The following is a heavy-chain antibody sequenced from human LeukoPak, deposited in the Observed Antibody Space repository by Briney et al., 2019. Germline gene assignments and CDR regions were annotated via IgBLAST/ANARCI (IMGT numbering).Heavy chain of an antibody. CDR3: AKVRGTYSSGYFFDY. CDR2: ISWNSGYI. J-gene: IGHJ4*02. CDR1: GFTFDNYA. V-gene: IGHV3-9*01. D-gene: IGHD6-19*01. Sequence: GGSLRLSCAASGFTFDNYAMHWVRQAPGKGLEWLSIISWNSGYIGYADSAKGRFTISRDNAKKSLDLQMNSLRAEDTAFYYCAKVRGTYSSGYFFDYWGQGTLVTVSS.